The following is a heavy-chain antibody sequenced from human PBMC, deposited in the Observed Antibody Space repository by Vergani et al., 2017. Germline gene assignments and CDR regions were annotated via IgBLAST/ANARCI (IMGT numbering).Heavy chain of an antibody. Sequence: QVQLVQSGAEVKKPGSSVKVSCKASGGTFSSYAISWVRQAPGQGLEWMGWINPNSGGTNYAQKFQGRVTMTRDTSISTAYMELSRLRSDDTAVYYCARAITILDWFDPWGQGTLVTVSS. J-gene: IGHJ5*02. V-gene: IGHV1-2*02. CDR3: ARAITILDWFDP. D-gene: IGHD3-9*01. CDR2: INPNSGGT. CDR1: GGTFSSYA.